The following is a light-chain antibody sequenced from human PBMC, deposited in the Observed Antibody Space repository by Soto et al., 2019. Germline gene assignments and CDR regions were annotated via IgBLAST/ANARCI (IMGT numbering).Light chain of an antibody. CDR2: GAS. V-gene: IGKV1-9*01. J-gene: IGKJ2*01. CDR1: QGISSS. CDR3: QQLDGYLDT. Sequence: DIQLTQSPSFLSASVGDRVSITCRASQGISSSFAWYQQKPGQAPKLLMYGASTLQSGVPSRFSGSGSWTEFTLTIGSLQPEDSATYYCQQLDGYLDTFGQGTKLEI.